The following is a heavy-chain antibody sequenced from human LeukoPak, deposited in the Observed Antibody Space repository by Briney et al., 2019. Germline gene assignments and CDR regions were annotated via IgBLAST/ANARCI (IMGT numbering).Heavy chain of an antibody. Sequence: ASVKVSCKASGYSFPSYGISWMRQAPGQGLEWMGWISAYNGNTKYAQKLQGRVTMTTDTSTTTAYMELRSLRSDDTAVYYCARGVGRLSGSYPNYYMDVWAKGPRSPSP. V-gene: IGHV1-18*01. D-gene: IGHD1-26*01. J-gene: IGHJ6*03. CDR3: ARGVGRLSGSYPNYYMDV. CDR2: ISAYNGNT. CDR1: GYSFPSYG.